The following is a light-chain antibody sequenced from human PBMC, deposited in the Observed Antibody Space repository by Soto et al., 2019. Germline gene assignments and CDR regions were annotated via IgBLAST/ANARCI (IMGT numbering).Light chain of an antibody. J-gene: IGKJ1*01. CDR2: DVS. CDR1: ESVNSNY. V-gene: IGKV3-20*01. CDR3: QHYGSSPWT. Sequence: IVLTQSPGTLSLSPWERATLSCRASESVNSNYLAWYQHKPGQAPRLLIYDVSSRATGTPDRFSGSGSGTDFTLAISRLEPEDFAVYYCQHYGSSPWTFGQGTKVDIK.